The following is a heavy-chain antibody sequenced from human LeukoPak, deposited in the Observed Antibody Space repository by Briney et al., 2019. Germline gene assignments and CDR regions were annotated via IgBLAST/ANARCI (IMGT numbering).Heavy chain of an antibody. CDR3: GREIPSGSYAPDY. Sequence: GGSLRLSCPASGFTLSSYSINWVRQAPGKGLEWVSYISSSGRSILYADSVKGRFIVSRDNTKNSVYLQMSNLRAEDTAVYYCGREIPSGSYAPDYWGQGILVIVSS. D-gene: IGHD1-26*01. CDR2: ISSSGRSI. J-gene: IGHJ4*02. V-gene: IGHV3-21*05. CDR1: GFTLSSYS.